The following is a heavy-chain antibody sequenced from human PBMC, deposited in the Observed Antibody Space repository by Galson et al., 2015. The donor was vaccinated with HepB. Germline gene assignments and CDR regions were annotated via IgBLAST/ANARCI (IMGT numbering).Heavy chain of an antibody. Sequence: TLSLTCTVSGGSISGYYWSWIRQPPGKGLQWIGHIHYSGSTTYNPSLKNRVTMSVDTARNQFSLKMTSVTAADTAVYYCARNGETTVYHFDYWGQGNLVTVSS. CDR1: GGSISGYY. J-gene: IGHJ4*02. V-gene: IGHV4-59*08. D-gene: IGHD4-11*01. CDR3: ARNGETTVYHFDY. CDR2: IHYSGST.